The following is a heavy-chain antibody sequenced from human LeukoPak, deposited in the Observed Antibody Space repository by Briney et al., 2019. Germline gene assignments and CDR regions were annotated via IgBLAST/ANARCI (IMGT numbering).Heavy chain of an antibody. CDR3: ARDRIDSSSWHYYYYYMDV. V-gene: IGHV3-53*01. D-gene: IGHD6-13*01. Sequence: PGGSLRLSCAASGFTVSSNYMSWVRQAPGKGLEWVSVIYSGGSTYYADSVKGRFTISRDNSKNTLYLQMNSLRAEDTAVYYCARDRIDSSSWHYYYYYMDVWGKGTTVTVSS. CDR1: GFTVSSNY. J-gene: IGHJ6*03. CDR2: IYSGGST.